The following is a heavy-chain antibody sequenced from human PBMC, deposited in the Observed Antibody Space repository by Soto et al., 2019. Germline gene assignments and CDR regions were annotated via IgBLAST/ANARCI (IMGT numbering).Heavy chain of an antibody. D-gene: IGHD6-19*01. V-gene: IGHV5-51*01. CDR3: ARPREAGKYYYGVDV. Sequence: ESLKISCNGSGYSFTSYWIGWARQMPGKGLEWMGIIYPGDSDTRYSPSFQGQVTISADKSISTAYLQWSSLKASDTAMYYCARPREAGKYYYGVDVWGQGTTVTVSS. J-gene: IGHJ6*02. CDR2: IYPGDSDT. CDR1: GYSFTSYW.